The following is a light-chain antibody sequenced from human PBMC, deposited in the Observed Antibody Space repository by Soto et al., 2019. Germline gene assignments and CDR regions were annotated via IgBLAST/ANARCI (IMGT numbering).Light chain of an antibody. CDR2: GAS. V-gene: IGKV3-20*01. CDR3: QQYGSSPWT. CDR1: QSVSSSY. J-gene: IGKJ1*01. Sequence: EIVLTQSPGTLSLSPGERATLSCRASQSVSSSYLAWYQQKPGQAPRLLIYGASSRATGIPDRFSASGSGTDFTLTTSRLETADFAVYYCQQYGSSPWTFGQGTKVEIK.